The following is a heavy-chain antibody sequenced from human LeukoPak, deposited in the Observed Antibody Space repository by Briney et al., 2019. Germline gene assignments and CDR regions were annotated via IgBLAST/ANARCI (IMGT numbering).Heavy chain of an antibody. CDR3: ARGLVPGFLDY. CDR1: GFTFNHYG. V-gene: IGHV3-33*01. CDR2: IWYDGTNK. Sequence: GRSLRLTCTASGFTFNHYGMHWVRQAPGRRLEWVAGIWYDGTNKYYADSVKGRFTISRDNAKNTLYLQMNSLRAEDTAVYYCARGLVPGFLDYWGQGTPVTVSS. J-gene: IGHJ4*02. D-gene: IGHD4-11*01.